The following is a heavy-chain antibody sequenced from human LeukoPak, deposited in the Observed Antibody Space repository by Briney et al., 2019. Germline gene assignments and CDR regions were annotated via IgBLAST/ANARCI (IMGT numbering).Heavy chain of an antibody. CDR3: ARHYYGSGSYLFDY. D-gene: IGHD3-10*01. CDR1: GGSISSYY. CDR2: ISYSGSP. J-gene: IGHJ4*02. Sequence: SETLSLTCTVSGGSISSYYWSWIRQPPGKGLEWVGYISYSGSPTYNPSLKSRVTISVDTSKNQFSLKLSSVTAADTAVYYCARHYYGSGSYLFDYWGQGTLVTVSS. V-gene: IGHV4-59*08.